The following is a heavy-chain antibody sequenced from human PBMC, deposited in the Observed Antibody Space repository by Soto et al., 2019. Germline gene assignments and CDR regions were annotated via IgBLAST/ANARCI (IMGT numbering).Heavy chain of an antibody. D-gene: IGHD3-10*01. Sequence: QVHLVQSGAEVKKPGASEKVSCKASGYTFTSYYMHWVRQAPGQGLEWMGIINPTGGATTYAQKFQGRVTVTRDTSASTVYMELSSLRSDDTAVYYCARGGAGSIYGMDVWGQGTTVTVSS. CDR2: INPTGGAT. CDR3: ARGGAGSIYGMDV. J-gene: IGHJ6*01. CDR1: GYTFTSYY. V-gene: IGHV1-46*01.